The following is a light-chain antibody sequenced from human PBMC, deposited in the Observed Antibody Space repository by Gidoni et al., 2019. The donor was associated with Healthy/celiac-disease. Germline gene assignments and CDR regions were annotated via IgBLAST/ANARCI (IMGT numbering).Light chain of an antibody. CDR1: QSVSSN. CDR2: GAS. CDR3: QQYNNWPLT. Sequence: EIVMNQSPATLSVSPGQRATLSCRASQSVSSNLAWYQQKPGQAPRLLIYGASTRATGIPARFSGSGSGKEFTLTISSLQSEDFAVYYCQQYNNWPLTFGGGTKVEIK. V-gene: IGKV3-15*01. J-gene: IGKJ4*01.